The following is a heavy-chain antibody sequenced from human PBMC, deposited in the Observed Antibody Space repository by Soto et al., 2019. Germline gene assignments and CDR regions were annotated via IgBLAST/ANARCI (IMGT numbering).Heavy chain of an antibody. V-gene: IGHV1-58*01. D-gene: IGHD3-22*01. CDR3: AADRYYYDSSGYSDAFDI. Sequence: SVKVSCKASGFTFTSSAVQWVRQARGQRLEWIGWIVVGSGNTNYAQKFQERVTITRDMSTSTAYMELSSLRSEDTAVYYCAADRYYYDSSGYSDAFDIWGQGAMVTVSS. CDR1: GFTFTSSA. J-gene: IGHJ3*02. CDR2: IVVGSGNT.